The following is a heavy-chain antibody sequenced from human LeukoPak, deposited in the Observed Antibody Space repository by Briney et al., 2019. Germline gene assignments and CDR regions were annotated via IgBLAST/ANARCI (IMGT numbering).Heavy chain of an antibody. CDR3: ARHCCSGPAKRVFDI. CDR1: GGSIISSDYH. J-gene: IGHJ3*02. D-gene: IGHD2-15*01. Sequence: SETLSLTCTVSGGSIISSDYHWGWVRQPPGKGLEWIGTISYSGNTDYNPSLRSRVTISVDTSNNQFSLRLRSVTAADTAVYHCARHCCSGPAKRVFDIWGQGTMVTVSS. CDR2: ISYSGNT. V-gene: IGHV4-39*01.